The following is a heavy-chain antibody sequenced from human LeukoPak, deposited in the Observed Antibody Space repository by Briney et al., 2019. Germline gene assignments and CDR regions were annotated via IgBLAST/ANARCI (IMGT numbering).Heavy chain of an antibody. D-gene: IGHD3-22*01. CDR1: GYSFTTYW. Sequence: GESLKISCKGSGYSFTTYWISWVRRMPGKGLEWMGRIDPSDSYTNYSPSFQGHVTISVDKSISTAYLQWSSLKASDTAMYYCARQGGFYDNRGYNDAFDIWGQGTVVTVSS. CDR3: ARQGGFYDNRGYNDAFDI. CDR2: IDPSDSYT. V-gene: IGHV5-10-1*01. J-gene: IGHJ3*02.